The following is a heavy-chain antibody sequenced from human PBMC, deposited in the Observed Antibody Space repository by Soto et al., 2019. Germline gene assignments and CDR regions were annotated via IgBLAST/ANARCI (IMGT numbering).Heavy chain of an antibody. D-gene: IGHD2-15*01. Sequence: QVQLQESGPGLVKPSQTLSLTCTVSGGSISSGGYYWSWIRQHPGKGLEWIGYIYYSGSTYYNPSLKSRVNISVDTSKNQVSLKLSSGAAADTAVYYCARVGYCSGGSCYSENYLDYWGQGTLVTVSS. CDR1: GGSISSGGYY. V-gene: IGHV4-31*03. J-gene: IGHJ4*02. CDR3: ARVGYCSGGSCYSENYLDY. CDR2: IYYSGST.